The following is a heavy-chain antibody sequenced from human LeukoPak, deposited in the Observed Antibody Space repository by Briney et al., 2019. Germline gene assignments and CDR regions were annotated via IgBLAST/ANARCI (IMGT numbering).Heavy chain of an antibody. J-gene: IGHJ4*02. V-gene: IGHV4-30-2*01. Sequence: SQTLSLTCTVSGGSISSGGYYWSWIRQPPGKGLEWIGYIYHSGSTYYNPSLKSRVTISVDRSKNQFSLKLSSVTAADTAVYYCVRDRLGSGWYEHFDYWGQGTLVTVSS. D-gene: IGHD6-19*01. CDR3: VRDRLGSGWYEHFDY. CDR2: IYHSGST. CDR1: GGSISSGGYY.